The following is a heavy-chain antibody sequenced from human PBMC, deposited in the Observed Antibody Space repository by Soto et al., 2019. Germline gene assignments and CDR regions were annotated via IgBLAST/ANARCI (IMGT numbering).Heavy chain of an antibody. V-gene: IGHV3-30-3*01. CDR1: GFTFSSYA. D-gene: IGHD2-21*02. CDR2: ISYDGSNK. J-gene: IGHJ4*02. CDR3: ARTVVTAIFDY. Sequence: QVQLVESGGGVVQPGRSPRLSWAASGFTFSSYAMHWVRQAPGKGLEWVAVISYDGSNKYYADSVKGRFTISRDNSKNTLYLQMNSLRAEDTAVYYCARTVVTAIFDYWGQGTLVTVSS.